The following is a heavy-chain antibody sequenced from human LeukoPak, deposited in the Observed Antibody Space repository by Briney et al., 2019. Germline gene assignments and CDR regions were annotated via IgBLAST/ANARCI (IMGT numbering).Heavy chain of an antibody. CDR3: VGWGISGITNH. J-gene: IGHJ4*02. V-gene: IGHV3-7*01. Sequence: GGSLRLSCATSGFTFSSNWMSWVRQAPGKGLEWVAQTKQDGSEKYYVDSVKGRFTTSRDKNSLFLQMNSVRAEDTAVYYCVGWGISGITNHWGQGTLVTVSS. D-gene: IGHD1-7*01. CDR2: TKQDGSEK. CDR1: GFTFSSNW.